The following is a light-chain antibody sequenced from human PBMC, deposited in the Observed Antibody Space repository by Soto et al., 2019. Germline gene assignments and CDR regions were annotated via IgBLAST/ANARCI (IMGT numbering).Light chain of an antibody. CDR1: QSISDT. V-gene: IGKV3-15*01. CDR2: GAS. Sequence: EIVITQSPATLSVSPGGRVTLSCSASQSISDTIAWYQQKPGQAPRLLIYGASARDTGFRARFSGSGSGTEFTLTISSLQSEDVAVDYCQQYNNWTWTFGQGTQVDIK. CDR3: QQYNNWTWT. J-gene: IGKJ1*01.